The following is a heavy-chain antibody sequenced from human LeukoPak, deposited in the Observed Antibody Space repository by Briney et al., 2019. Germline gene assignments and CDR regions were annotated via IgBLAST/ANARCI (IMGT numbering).Heavy chain of an antibody. J-gene: IGHJ4*02. V-gene: IGHV1-18*01. Sequence: ASVKVSCKTSGYSENFYGITWVRQVAGQGLEWMGWISAQHGQTEYAPNSQDRVTMTTDTYTNTAYMELRSLRSDDTAVYYCARDRAGAGDFDYWGQGTLVTVSS. CDR1: GYSENFYG. CDR3: ARDRAGAGDFDY. CDR2: ISAQHGQT. D-gene: IGHD6-13*01.